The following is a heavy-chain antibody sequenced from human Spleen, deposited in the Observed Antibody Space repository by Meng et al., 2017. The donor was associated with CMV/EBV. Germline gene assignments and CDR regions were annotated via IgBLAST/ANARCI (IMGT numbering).Heavy chain of an antibody. Sequence: QITLKESGXTLVKXXXPLTLTCXLSGFLXSTSGVGVGWIRQPPGKALEWLALIHWDDDKRYSPSLKSRLTITKDTSKNQVVLTMTNMDPVDTATYYCAHTRYSSGWYPKDYYYYYMDVWGKGTTVTVSS. CDR3: AHTRYSSGWYPKDYYYYYMDV. CDR2: IHWDDDK. CDR1: GFLXSTSGVG. D-gene: IGHD6-19*01. J-gene: IGHJ6*03. V-gene: IGHV2-5*02.